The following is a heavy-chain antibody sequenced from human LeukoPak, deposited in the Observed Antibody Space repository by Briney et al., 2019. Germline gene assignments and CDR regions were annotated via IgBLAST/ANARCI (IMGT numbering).Heavy chain of an antibody. CDR1: GWSFSGYD. CDR2: INHSGST. Sequence: PSGPLCLTCVASGWSFSGYDLSWIRQPPGKGLEWIGEINHSGSTNYNPSLKSRVTISVDTSKNQFSLKLSSVTAADMAVFHCARGVYGDYGYYFDYWGQGTLVTVSS. V-gene: IGHV4-34*01. J-gene: IGHJ4*02. CDR3: ARGVYGDYGYYFDY. D-gene: IGHD4-17*01.